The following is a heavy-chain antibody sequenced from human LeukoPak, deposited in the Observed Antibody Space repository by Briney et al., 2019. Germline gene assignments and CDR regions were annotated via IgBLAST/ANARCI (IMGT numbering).Heavy chain of an antibody. CDR3: ARHGDQLLSNWFDP. D-gene: IGHD2/OR15-2a*01. Sequence: GGSLRLSCAASGFTFSSYWMHWVRQAPGKGLVWVSRINSDGRSTSYADSVKGRFTISRDNAKNTLHLQMNSLRAEDTAVYYCARHGDQLLSNWFDPWGQGTLVTVSS. CDR2: INSDGRST. CDR1: GFTFSSYW. J-gene: IGHJ5*02. V-gene: IGHV3-74*01.